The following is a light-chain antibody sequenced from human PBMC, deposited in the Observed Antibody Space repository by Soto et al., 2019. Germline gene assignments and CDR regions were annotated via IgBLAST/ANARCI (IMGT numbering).Light chain of an antibody. J-gene: IGKJ1*01. Sequence: IRMTQSPSSLSASIGDRVTITCRASQGISVCVAWYQQKPGKAPKLLIFDASTLQSGVPPRFSGSGSGTEFTITISSLQHDDFAAYYCHQYYSYFPRTFGQGTKVDIK. CDR2: DAS. CDR3: HQYYSYFPRT. V-gene: IGKV1-8*01. CDR1: QGISVC.